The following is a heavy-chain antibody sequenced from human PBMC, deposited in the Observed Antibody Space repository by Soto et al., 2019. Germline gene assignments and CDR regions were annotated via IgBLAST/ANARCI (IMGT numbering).Heavy chain of an antibody. CDR2: ISAYNGNT. CDR1: GYTFTSYG. CDR3: ARDGQVVPAAIGFYEIYYYFDY. Sequence: ASVKVSCKASGYTFTSYGISWVRQAPGQGLEWMGWISAYNGNTNYAQKLQGRVTMTTDTSTSTAYMELRSLRSDDTAVYYCARDGQVVPAAIGFYEIYYYFDYWGQGTLVTVSS. V-gene: IGHV1-18*01. J-gene: IGHJ4*02. D-gene: IGHD2-2*01.